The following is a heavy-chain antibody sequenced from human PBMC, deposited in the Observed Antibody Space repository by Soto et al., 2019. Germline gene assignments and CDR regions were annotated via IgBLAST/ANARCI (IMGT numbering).Heavy chain of an antibody. V-gene: IGHV1-2*04. Sequence: GASVKVSCKASGYTFTGYYMHWGRQAPGQGLEWMGWINPNSGGTNYAQKFQGWVTMTRDTSISTAYMELSRLRSDDTAVYYCARDGYPSIAAHHYGMDVWGQGTTVTVSS. CDR1: GYTFTGYY. D-gene: IGHD6-6*01. J-gene: IGHJ6*02. CDR2: INPNSGGT. CDR3: ARDGYPSIAAHHYGMDV.